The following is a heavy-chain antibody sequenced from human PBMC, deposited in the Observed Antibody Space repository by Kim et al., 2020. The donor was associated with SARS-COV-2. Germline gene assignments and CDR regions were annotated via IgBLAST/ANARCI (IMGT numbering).Heavy chain of an antibody. CDR2: INKDGSET. J-gene: IGHJ6*01. CDR1: GFTFSSYW. CDR3: ARDVHNGNRRRNGSGSYYDLDADYPGGMDV. V-gene: IGHV3-7*01. Sequence: GGSLRLSCAASGFTFSSYWMSWVRQAPGKGLEWVANINKDGSETYYVDSAKGRFTISRDNSKNSLYLQMNSLRAEDTAGYYCARDVHNGNRRRNGSGSYYDLDADYPGGMDVSGQGATVTVSS. D-gene: IGHD3-10*01.